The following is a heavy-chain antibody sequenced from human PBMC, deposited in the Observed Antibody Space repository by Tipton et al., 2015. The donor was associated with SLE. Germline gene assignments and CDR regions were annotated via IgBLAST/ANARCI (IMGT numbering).Heavy chain of an antibody. J-gene: IGHJ4*02. CDR2: TSRSGSAI. D-gene: IGHD1-14*01. V-gene: IGHV3-48*03. Sequence: VQLVQSGGGLVQPGGSLRLSCVVSGSIFESYEMNWVRQAPGKGLERVSSTSRSGSAINYADSVKGRFTISRDNSKKSLYLQMNSLRADDTALYYCARGGEPIPVPQPFDYWGQEALVTVSS. CDR1: GSIFESYE. CDR3: ARGGEPIPVPQPFDY.